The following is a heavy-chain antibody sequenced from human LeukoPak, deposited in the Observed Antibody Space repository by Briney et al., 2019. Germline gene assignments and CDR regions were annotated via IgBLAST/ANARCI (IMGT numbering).Heavy chain of an antibody. CDR3: ARVGYSYAFDV. J-gene: IGHJ3*01. V-gene: IGHV3-66*01. CDR2: IYSGGST. Sequence: PGGSLRLSCAASGFTVSTNYMTWVRPAAGKGLEWVSVIYSGGSTYYADSVKGRFTISRDNSKNTLYLQMNSLRAEDTAVYYCARVGYSYAFDVWGQGTMVTVSS. D-gene: IGHD1-1*01. CDR1: GFTVSTNY.